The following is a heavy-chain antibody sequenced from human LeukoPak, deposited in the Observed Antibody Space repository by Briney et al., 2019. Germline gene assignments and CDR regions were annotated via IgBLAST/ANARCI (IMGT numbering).Heavy chain of an antibody. CDR1: GGSISSYY. J-gene: IGHJ4*02. CDR3: ARDQTAVAGTLFEY. Sequence: SETLSLTCTVSGGSISSYYWSWIRQPPGKGLEWIGYIYYSGSTNYNPSLKSRVTISVDTSKNQFSLKLSSVTAADTAVYYCARDQTAVAGTLFEYWGQGTLVTVSS. D-gene: IGHD6-19*01. V-gene: IGHV4-59*12. CDR2: IYYSGST.